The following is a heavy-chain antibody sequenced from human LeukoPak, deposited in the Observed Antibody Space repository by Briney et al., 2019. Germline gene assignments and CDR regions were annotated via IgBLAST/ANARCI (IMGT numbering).Heavy chain of an antibody. D-gene: IGHD2-15*01. J-gene: IGHJ4*02. V-gene: IGHV1-2*02. CDR2: INLNSGGT. CDR3: ATTGFCTAGSCPAFDS. Sequence: ASVTVSCMASGYTFTGPYVHWVRQAPGQGLEWMGWINLNSGGTQYVQKFQGKVTMTRDTSVNTAYMDLSRLRFDDTAIYYCATTGFCTAGSCPAFDSWGQGTLVTVSS. CDR1: GYTFTGPY.